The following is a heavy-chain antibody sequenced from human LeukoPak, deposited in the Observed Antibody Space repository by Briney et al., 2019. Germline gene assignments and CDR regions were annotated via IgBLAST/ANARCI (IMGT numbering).Heavy chain of an antibody. Sequence: GGSLRLSCAASGFTFSNYSMNWVRQAPGKGLEWVSSISFSGSYIYYADSLRGRITISRDNTKNSLYLQMNSLRAEDTAVYYCARRAMTERGHSYGLDYWGQGTLVTVSS. CDR3: ARRAMTERGHSYGLDY. CDR2: ISFSGSYI. J-gene: IGHJ4*01. CDR1: GFTFSNYS. V-gene: IGHV3-21*01. D-gene: IGHD5-18*01.